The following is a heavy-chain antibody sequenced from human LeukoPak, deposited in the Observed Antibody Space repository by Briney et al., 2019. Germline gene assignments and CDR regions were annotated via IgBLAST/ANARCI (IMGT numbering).Heavy chain of an antibody. CDR2: ISGSGSST. D-gene: IGHD6-6*01. J-gene: IGHJ4*02. Sequence: AAXXFTFXNXXMSWXXXAPGXXLXXXXGISGSGSSTYYADSVKGRFTISRDNSKNTLYLQMNSLRAEDTAVYYCAKDRSIAAPYYFDYWGQGTLVTVSS. V-gene: IGHV3-23*01. CDR3: AKDRSIAAPYYFDY. CDR1: XFTFXNXX.